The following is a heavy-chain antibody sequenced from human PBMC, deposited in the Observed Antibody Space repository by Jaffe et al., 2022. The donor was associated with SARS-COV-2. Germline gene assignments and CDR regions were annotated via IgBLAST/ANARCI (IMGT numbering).Heavy chain of an antibody. V-gene: IGHV3-23*04. CDR2: ITASGDTT. D-gene: IGHD6-13*01. Sequence: EVQLVESGGGLVQPGGSLRLSCAASGFTFSNYAMSWVRQAPGKGLEWVSTITASGDTTYSADSVKGRFTISRDNSKNTVHLQMNSLRVGDTAVYYCAKEYNSNWYRADYWGQGTLVTVSS. CDR1: GFTFSNYA. CDR3: AKEYNSNWYRADY. J-gene: IGHJ4*02.